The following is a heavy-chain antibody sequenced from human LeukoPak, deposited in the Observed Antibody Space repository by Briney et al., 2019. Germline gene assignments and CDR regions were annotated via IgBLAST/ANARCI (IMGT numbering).Heavy chain of an antibody. D-gene: IGHD2-2*01. J-gene: IGHJ5*01. CDR3: AKDRHAPGRYCSSTSCFPFDS. V-gene: IGHV3-23*01. CDR1: GFTFNNYA. CDR2: ISGSGGNT. Sequence: GGSLRLSCAASGFTFNNYAMNWVRQAPGKGLEWVSSISGSGGNTYYADSVKGRFTISRDNSKNTLYLQMNSLRAEDTAVYYCAKDRHAPGRYCSSTSCFPFDSWGQGTLVTVSS.